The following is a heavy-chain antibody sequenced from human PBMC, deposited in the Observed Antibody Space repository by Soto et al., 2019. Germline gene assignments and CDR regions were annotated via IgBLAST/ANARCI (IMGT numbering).Heavy chain of an antibody. CDR1: GYTFTDNQ. Sequence: QAQLVQSGPEVKKPGASVKVSCKASGYTFTDNQIHWLRRAPGQRLEWMGRIDPRSGDTSFAQTSRDRVTMTWATSTDTVYMELTRLTSDDPPMSYCARTNLRNYIRRSLHPRGQGTLVTVSS. D-gene: IGHD3-10*01. CDR2: IDPRSGDT. CDR3: ARTNLRNYIRRSLHP. V-gene: IGHV1-2*06. J-gene: IGHJ5*02.